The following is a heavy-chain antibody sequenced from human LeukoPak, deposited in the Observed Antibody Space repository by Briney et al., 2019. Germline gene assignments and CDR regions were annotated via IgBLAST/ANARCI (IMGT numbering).Heavy chain of an antibody. V-gene: IGHV4-39*01. D-gene: IGHD3-16*01. J-gene: IGHJ6*02. CDR1: GGSVSSSSDY. Sequence: SETLSLTCTVSGGSVSSSSDYWDWIRQPPGKGLEWIGSIYFTGTTYHNPSLKSRVTMSVDTSKNQFSLNLTSVIAADTALYYCARRPLRLGMDVGAKGPRSPSP. CDR3: ARRPLRLGMDV. CDR2: IYFTGTT.